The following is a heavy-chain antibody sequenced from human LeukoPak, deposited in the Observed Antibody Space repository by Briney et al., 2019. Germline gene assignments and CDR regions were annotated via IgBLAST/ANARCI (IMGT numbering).Heavy chain of an antibody. D-gene: IGHD6-13*01. CDR1: GDSVSSNTAA. V-gene: IGHV6-1*01. Sequence: SQTLSLTCDITGDSVSSNTAAWNWIRQSPSRGLEWLGRTYYRSNWYNDYAVSVKSRMTISADTSKNQFSLQLNSVTPEDTAVYYCARDGYASTWYVFDYWGQGTLVTVSS. CDR2: TYYRSNWYN. J-gene: IGHJ4*02. CDR3: ARDGYASTWYVFDY.